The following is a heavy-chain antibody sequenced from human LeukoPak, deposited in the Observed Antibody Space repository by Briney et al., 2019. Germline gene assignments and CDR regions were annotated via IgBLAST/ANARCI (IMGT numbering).Heavy chain of an antibody. CDR2: INWNGGST. CDR3: AKDPMTTVTTVDSD. J-gene: IGHJ4*02. V-gene: IGHV3-23*01. Sequence: GGSLRLSCAVSGLTFNNYAMSWVRQAPGKGLEWVSGINWNGGSTGYADSVKGRFTISRDNSKNTLYLQMSSLRAEDTAVYYCAKDPMTTVTTVDSDWGQGTLVTVSS. CDR1: GLTFNNYA. D-gene: IGHD4-17*01.